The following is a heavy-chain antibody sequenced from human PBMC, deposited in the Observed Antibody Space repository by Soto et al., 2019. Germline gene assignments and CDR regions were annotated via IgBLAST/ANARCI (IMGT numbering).Heavy chain of an antibody. CDR1: GYTFTSYG. J-gene: IGHJ6*02. V-gene: IGHV1-18*01. Sequence: QVQLVQSGAEVKKPGASVKVSCKASGYTFTSYGISWVRQAPGQGLEWMGWISAYNGNTNYAQKLKGRVTMTTDTSTSTAYMELRSLRSDDTAVYYCAREQLARFYYYYYGMDVWGQGTTVTVSS. CDR3: AREQLARFYYYYYGMDV. CDR2: ISAYNGNT. D-gene: IGHD6-6*01.